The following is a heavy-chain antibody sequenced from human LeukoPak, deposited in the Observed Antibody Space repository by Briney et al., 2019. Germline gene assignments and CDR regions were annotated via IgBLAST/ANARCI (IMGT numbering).Heavy chain of an antibody. CDR2: INHSGST. J-gene: IGHJ5*02. Sequence: RPSETLSLTCAVYGGSFSGYYWSWIRQPPGKDLEWIGEINHSGSTNYNPSLKSRVTISVDTSKNQFSLKLTSVTAADTAVYYCARGGRKRNWFDPWGQGTRVTVSS. CDR3: ARGGRKRNWFDP. CDR1: GGSFSGYY. V-gene: IGHV4-34*01.